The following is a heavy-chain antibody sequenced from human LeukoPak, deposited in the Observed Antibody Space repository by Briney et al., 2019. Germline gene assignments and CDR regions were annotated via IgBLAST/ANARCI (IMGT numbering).Heavy chain of an antibody. D-gene: IGHD6-13*01. CDR3: ARRWGQQLALFDY. V-gene: IGHV4-34*01. CDR2: INHSGST. J-gene: IGHJ4*02. Sequence: PSETLSLTCAVYGGSFSGYYWSWIRQPPGKGVEWIGEINHSGSTNYNPSLKSRVTISVDTSKNQFSLKLSSVTAADTAVYYCARRWGQQLALFDYWGQGTLVTVSS. CDR1: GGSFSGYY.